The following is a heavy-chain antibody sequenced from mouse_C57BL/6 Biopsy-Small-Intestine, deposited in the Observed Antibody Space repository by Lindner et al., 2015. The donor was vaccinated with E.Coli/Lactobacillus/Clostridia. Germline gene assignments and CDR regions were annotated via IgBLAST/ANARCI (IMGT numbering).Heavy chain of an antibody. CDR3: ARSYDFAWFAY. Sequence: VQLQESGAELARPGASVKLSCKASGYTFTSYGISWVKQRTGQGLEWIGEIYPRSGNTYYNEKFKGKATLTADKSSSTAYMELRSLTSEDFAVYFCARSYDFAWFAYWGQGTLVTVSA. CDR1: GYTFTSYG. J-gene: IGHJ3*01. D-gene: IGHD2-4*01. V-gene: IGHV1-81*01. CDR2: IYPRSGNT.